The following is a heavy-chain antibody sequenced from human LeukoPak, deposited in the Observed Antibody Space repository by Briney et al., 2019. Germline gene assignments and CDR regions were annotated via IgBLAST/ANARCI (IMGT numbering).Heavy chain of an antibody. V-gene: IGHV1-2*02. CDR3: ARVRIGQQLDKYYYYAMDV. J-gene: IGHJ6*02. D-gene: IGHD6-13*01. Sequence: ASVKVSCKASGYTFTDYYMHWVRQAPGQGLEWMGWINPNSGGTNYAQKPQGRVTMTTDTSISTAYMEVSRLRSDDTAVYYCARVRIGQQLDKYYYYAMDVWGQGTTVTVSS. CDR1: GYTFTDYY. CDR2: INPNSGGT.